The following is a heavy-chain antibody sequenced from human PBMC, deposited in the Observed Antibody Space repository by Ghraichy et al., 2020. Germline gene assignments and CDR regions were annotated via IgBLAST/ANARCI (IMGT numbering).Heavy chain of an antibody. Sequence: GGSLRLSCAASGFTFNNAWMSWARQAPGKGLEWVGRIKSKTDGGTTDYAAPVKGRFTISRDDSKNTLYLLMNSLKSEDTAVYYCTTGHVVPLPDYWGQGTLVTVSS. V-gene: IGHV3-15*01. CDR3: TTGHVVPLPDY. CDR1: GFTFNNAW. CDR2: IKSKTDGGTT. D-gene: IGHD2-15*01. J-gene: IGHJ4*02.